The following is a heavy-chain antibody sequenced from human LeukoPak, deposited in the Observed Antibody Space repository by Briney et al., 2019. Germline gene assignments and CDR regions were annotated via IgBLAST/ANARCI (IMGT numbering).Heavy chain of an antibody. CDR3: AKALYSSGPDAFDI. D-gene: IGHD6-25*01. V-gene: IGHV3-30*02. CDR2: IRYDGRNK. J-gene: IGHJ3*02. Sequence: PGGSLRLSCAASGFTFSSYGMHWVRQAPGKGLEWVAMIRYDGRNKYYEESVKGRFTISRDNSKNTLYLQMNSLRAEDTAVYYCAKALYSSGPDAFDIWGQGTMVTVSS. CDR1: GFTFSSYG.